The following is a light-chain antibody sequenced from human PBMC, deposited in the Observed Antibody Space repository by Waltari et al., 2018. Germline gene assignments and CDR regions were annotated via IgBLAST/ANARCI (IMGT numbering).Light chain of an antibody. Sequence: QTVVTQEPSLTVSPGGTVTLTCASSTGAVTSDHYPNWFLQKPGPAPRTLIYTTSNKHPWTPARFSGSLLGGKAALTLSGVQPEDEAEYYCLLHYGGAWMFGGGTKLTVL. V-gene: IGLV7-43*01. CDR3: LLHYGGAWM. CDR1: TGAVTSDHY. J-gene: IGLJ3*02. CDR2: TTS.